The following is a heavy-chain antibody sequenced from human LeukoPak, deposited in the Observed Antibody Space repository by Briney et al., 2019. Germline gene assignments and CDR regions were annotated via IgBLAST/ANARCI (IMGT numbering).Heavy chain of an antibody. Sequence: SETLSLTCIVSSGSISSDYWGWTRQPPGKGLEWIGYIYYSGTTNYNPSLKSRVTMSVDTSRKLFSLKLSSVTAADTAVYYCARSKYYFDYWGQGTLVTVSS. CDR2: IYYSGTT. CDR3: ARSKYYFDY. D-gene: IGHD2/OR15-2a*01. CDR1: SGSISSDY. V-gene: IGHV4-59*01. J-gene: IGHJ4*02.